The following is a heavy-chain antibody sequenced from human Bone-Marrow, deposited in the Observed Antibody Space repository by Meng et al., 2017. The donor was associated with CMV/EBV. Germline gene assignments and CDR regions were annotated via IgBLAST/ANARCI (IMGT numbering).Heavy chain of an antibody. D-gene: IGHD5-18*01. Sequence: GESLKISCAASGFPFRSYSMNWVRQAPGKGLEWVSSISSGSGFIYYADSVKGRVTISRDSAKSSLYLQMNRLRVEDTAVYYCARESGGYSRGENSRYYRSGMDVWGQGTTVTVSS. CDR3: ARESGGYSRGENSRYYRSGMDV. V-gene: IGHV3-21*01. J-gene: IGHJ6*02. CDR1: GFPFRSYS. CDR2: ISSGSGFI.